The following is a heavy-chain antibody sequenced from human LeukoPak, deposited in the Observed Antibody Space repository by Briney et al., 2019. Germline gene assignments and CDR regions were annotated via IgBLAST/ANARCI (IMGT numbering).Heavy chain of an antibody. CDR2: IYYSGST. CDR1: GGSISSHY. CDR3: ARSRSWYYYYYMDV. V-gene: IGHV4-59*11. Sequence: SETLSLTCTVSGGSISSHYWSWIRQPPGKGLEWIGYIYYSGSTNYNPSLKSRVTISVDTSKNRFSLKLSSVTAADTAVYYCARSRSWYYYYYMDVWGKGTTVTVSS. D-gene: IGHD1-1*01. J-gene: IGHJ6*03.